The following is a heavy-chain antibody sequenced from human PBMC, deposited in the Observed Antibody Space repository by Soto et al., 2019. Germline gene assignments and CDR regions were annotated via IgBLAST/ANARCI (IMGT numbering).Heavy chain of an antibody. V-gene: IGHV4-30-4*01. Sequence: PSETLSLTCTVSGGSIRSGDYYWSWIRQPPGKGLESIGYIYYSGSTYYNPSLKSRVTISVDTSKNQFSLKLNSVTAADTAVYYCARDPSIAYFYGMDVWGQGTTVTVSS. J-gene: IGHJ6*02. CDR2: IYYSGST. D-gene: IGHD6-13*01. CDR1: GGSIRSGDYY. CDR3: ARDPSIAYFYGMDV.